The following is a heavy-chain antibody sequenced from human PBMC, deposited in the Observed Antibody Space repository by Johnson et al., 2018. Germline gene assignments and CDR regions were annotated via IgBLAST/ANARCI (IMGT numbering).Heavy chain of an antibody. CDR2: ISTRSSFI. CDR1: GFTFSSYS. J-gene: IGHJ6*03. D-gene: IGHD2-15*01. Sequence: VQLVESGGGLVKPGGSLRLSCAASGFTFSSYSMNWVRQAPGKGLDWVSSISTRSSFIHYADSVKGRFTLSRDNAKSSLSLQMHSLRAEDTAVYYCARKACSDGTCYLDVWGKGTTVTVSS. CDR3: ARKACSDGTCYLDV. V-gene: IGHV3-21*01.